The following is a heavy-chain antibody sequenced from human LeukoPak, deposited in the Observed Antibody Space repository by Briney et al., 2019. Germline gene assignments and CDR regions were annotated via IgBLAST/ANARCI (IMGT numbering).Heavy chain of an antibody. CDR1: GFTFDDYA. CDR3: AKDGRPDYYDSSGYYPYYFDY. D-gene: IGHD3-22*01. Sequence: QPGGSLRLSCAASGFTFDDYAMHWVRQAPGKGLEWVSGISWNSGSIGYADSVKGRFTISRDNAKNSLYLQMNSLRAEDMALYYCAKDGRPDYYDSSGYYPYYFDYWGQGTLVTVSS. V-gene: IGHV3-9*03. CDR2: ISWNSGSI. J-gene: IGHJ4*02.